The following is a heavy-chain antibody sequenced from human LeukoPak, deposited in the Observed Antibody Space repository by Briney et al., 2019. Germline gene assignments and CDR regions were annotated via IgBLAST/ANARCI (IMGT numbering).Heavy chain of an antibody. CDR2: TYYGAKWYK. J-gene: IGHJ6*03. CDR1: GDTVSSNSAA. D-gene: IGHD6-6*01. Sequence: SQTLSLTCAISGDTVSSNSAAWDWTRQSPSRGLEWPRRTYYGAKWYKDYAICVKSRITINTDTSKNQFSLQLNAVTPEETAVYYRARYSSSSVGNYMDVGGKGTTVTISS. CDR3: ARYSSSSVGNYMDV. V-gene: IGHV6-1*01.